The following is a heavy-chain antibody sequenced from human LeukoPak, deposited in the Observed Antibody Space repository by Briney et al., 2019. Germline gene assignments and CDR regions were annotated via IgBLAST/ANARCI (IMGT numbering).Heavy chain of an antibody. J-gene: IGHJ6*03. V-gene: IGHV4-59*01. CDR2: IYYSGST. CDR1: GGSISSYY. Sequence: SSETLSLTCTVSGGSISSYYWSWIRQPPGKGLEWIGYIYYSGSTNYNPSLKSRVTISVDTPKNQFSLKLSSVTAADTAVYYCARDRQGCSGGSCYSEDYYYYMDVWGKGTTVTVSS. D-gene: IGHD2-15*01. CDR3: ARDRQGCSGGSCYSEDYYYYMDV.